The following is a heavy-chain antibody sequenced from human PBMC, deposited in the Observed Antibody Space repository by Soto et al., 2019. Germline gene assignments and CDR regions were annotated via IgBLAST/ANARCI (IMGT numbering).Heavy chain of an antibody. CDR1: GYSFTSYW. CDR2: IYPGDSNT. V-gene: IGHV5-51*01. J-gene: IGHJ6*02. CDR3: ARHAYDFWSGHPNPRYYYGMDV. D-gene: IGHD3-3*01. Sequence: EVQLVQSGAEVKKPGESLKISCKGSGYSFTSYWIGWVRQMPGKGLEWMGIIYPGDSNTRYSPSLQGQVTISVDKSISTAYLQWSSLTATDTATYYCARHAYDFWSGHPNPRYYYGMDVWGQGTTVTVSS.